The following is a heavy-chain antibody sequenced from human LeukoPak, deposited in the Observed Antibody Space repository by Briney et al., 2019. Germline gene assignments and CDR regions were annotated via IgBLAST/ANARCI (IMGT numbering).Heavy chain of an antibody. D-gene: IGHD3-10*01. CDR2: IYSDDNT. V-gene: IGHV3-66*01. CDR1: GFTVSSNY. CDR3: ARGGESFSC. J-gene: IGHJ4*02. Sequence: GGSLRLSCAASGFTVSSNYMSWIRQAPGKGLEWVSVIYSDDNTHYADSVKGRFTISRDNSKNTLYLQMNSLRAEDTAVYYCARGGESFSCWGQGTLVTVSS.